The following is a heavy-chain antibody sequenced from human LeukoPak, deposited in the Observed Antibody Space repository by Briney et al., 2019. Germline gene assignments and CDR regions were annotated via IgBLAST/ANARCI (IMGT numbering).Heavy chain of an antibody. D-gene: IGHD3-22*01. Sequence: GGSLRLSCAASGFDVSNYYMSWIRQAPGKGLEWVSYISSSGSTIYYADSVKGRFTISRDNAKNSLYLQMNSLRAEDTAVYYCARWNNYYDSSGYYYSRWFDPWGQGTLVTVSS. CDR3: ARWNNYYDSSGYYYSRWFDP. V-gene: IGHV3-11*01. CDR1: GFDVSNYY. CDR2: ISSSGSTI. J-gene: IGHJ5*02.